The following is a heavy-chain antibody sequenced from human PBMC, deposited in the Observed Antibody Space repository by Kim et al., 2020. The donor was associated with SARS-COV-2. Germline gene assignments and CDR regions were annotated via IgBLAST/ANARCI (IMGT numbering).Heavy chain of an antibody. CDR3: ARENSDGGDYSFDY. J-gene: IGHJ4*02. Sequence: ASVKVSCKASGNTFTSYAMNWVRQAPGQGLEWMGWINTNTGNPTYAQGFTGRFVFSLDTSVSTAYLEISSLKAEDSAVYYCARENSDGGDYSFDYWGQGTLVTVSS. CDR2: INTNTGNP. D-gene: IGHD2-21*02. V-gene: IGHV7-4-1*02. CDR1: GNTFTSYA.